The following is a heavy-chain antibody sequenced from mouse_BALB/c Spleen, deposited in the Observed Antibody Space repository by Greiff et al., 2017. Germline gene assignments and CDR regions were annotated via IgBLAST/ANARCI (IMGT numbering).Heavy chain of an antibody. CDR2: IRSKSNNYAT. CDR3: VTDLYYFDY. J-gene: IGHJ2*01. V-gene: IGHV10-1*02. Sequence: EVQLVESGGGLVQPKGSLKLSCAASGFTFNTYAMNWVRQAPGKGLEWVARIRSKSNNYATYYADSVKDRFTISRDDSQSMLYLQMNNLKTEDTAMYYCVTDLYYFDYWGQGTTLTVSS. CDR1: GFTFNTYA.